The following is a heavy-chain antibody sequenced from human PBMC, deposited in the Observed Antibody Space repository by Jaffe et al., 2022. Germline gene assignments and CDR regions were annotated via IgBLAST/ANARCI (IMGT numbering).Heavy chain of an antibody. D-gene: IGHD2-21*02. CDR3: AKDYCGGDCYYFDY. V-gene: IGHV3-30*02. J-gene: IGHJ4*02. CDR1: GFTFSSYG. CDR2: IRYDGSNK. Sequence: QVQLVESGGGVVQPGGSLRLSCAASGFTFSSYGMHWVRQAPGKGLEWVAFIRYDGSNKYYADSVKGRFTISRDNSKNTLYLQMNSLRAEDTAVYYCAKDYCGGDCYYFDYWGQGTLVTVSS.